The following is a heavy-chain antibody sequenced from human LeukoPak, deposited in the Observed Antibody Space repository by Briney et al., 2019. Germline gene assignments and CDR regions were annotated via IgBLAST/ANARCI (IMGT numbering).Heavy chain of an antibody. CDR2: VYPDDSDT. CDR1: GYSFTRYW. CDR3: ARLIVYSGSYYFDY. J-gene: IGHJ4*02. V-gene: IGHV5-51*01. D-gene: IGHD1-26*01. Sequence: NRGESLKISCKTSGYSFTRYWIAWVRQTPGKGLEWMGIVYPDDSDTRYSPAFQGQVTISADKSITTAYLHWSSLKASDTAMYYCARLIVYSGSYYFDYWGQGTLVTVSS.